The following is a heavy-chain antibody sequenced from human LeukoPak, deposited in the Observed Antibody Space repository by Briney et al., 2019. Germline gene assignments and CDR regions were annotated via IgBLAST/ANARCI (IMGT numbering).Heavy chain of an antibody. CDR3: AREQLFGVVITNYFDY. Sequence: SVKVSCKASGGTFSSYAISWVRQAPGQGLEWMGGIIPIFGTANYAQKFQGRVTITADESTSTTYMELSSLRSEDTAVYYCAREQLFGVVITNYFDYWGQGTLVTVSS. CDR2: IIPIFGTA. V-gene: IGHV1-69*13. D-gene: IGHD3-3*01. CDR1: GGTFSSYA. J-gene: IGHJ4*02.